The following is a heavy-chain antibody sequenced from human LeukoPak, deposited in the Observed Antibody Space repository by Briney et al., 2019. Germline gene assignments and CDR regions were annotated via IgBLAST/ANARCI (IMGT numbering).Heavy chain of an antibody. CDR3: ARDNGWSADF. V-gene: IGHV3-7*03. CDR2: IKQDGSAK. D-gene: IGHD2-15*01. CDR1: GFTFSNYW. Sequence: GGSLRLSCAASGFTFSNYWMHWVRQAPGKGLEWVANIKQDGSAKPYVDSVKGRFTISRDNAKNSLFLQMNSLRAEDTAVYYCARDNGWSADFWGQGTLVTVSS. J-gene: IGHJ4*02.